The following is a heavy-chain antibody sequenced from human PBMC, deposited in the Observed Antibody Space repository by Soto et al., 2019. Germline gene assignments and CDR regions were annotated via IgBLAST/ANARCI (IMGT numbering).Heavy chain of an antibody. J-gene: IGHJ4*02. Sequence: GGSLRLSCVASGLTFSSYAMSWVRQAPGKGLEWVSGITGSGDSTYYADSVKGRFTISRDNSKNTLYLLMNSLRAEDTAVFYCAKRLAYYFDYWGQGALVTVSS. CDR3: AKRLAYYFDY. D-gene: IGHD6-25*01. CDR1: GLTFSSYA. V-gene: IGHV3-23*01. CDR2: ITGSGDST.